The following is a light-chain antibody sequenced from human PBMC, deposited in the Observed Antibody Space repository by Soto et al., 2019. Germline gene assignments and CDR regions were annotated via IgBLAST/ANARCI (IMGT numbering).Light chain of an antibody. J-gene: IGKJ4*01. CDR1: QGISDY. CDR2: GAS. CDR3: QQFNAYPLN. Sequence: DIQLTQAPSFLSASVGDRVTISCRASQGISDYLAWYQQKPGKAPKLLIYGASTLQSGVPSRFSGSASGTEFALTICSLQHEDFSTSFCQQFNAYPLNFGGGNKLAIK. V-gene: IGKV1-9*01.